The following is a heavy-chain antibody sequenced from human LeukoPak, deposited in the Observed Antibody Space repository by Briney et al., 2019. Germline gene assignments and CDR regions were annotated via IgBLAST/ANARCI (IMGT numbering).Heavy chain of an antibody. D-gene: IGHD3-22*01. CDR3: ARGRTYYYDSSGLFDY. CDR1: GGSISRSDYY. CDR2: IYYSGIT. Sequence: SETLSLTCSVSGGSISRSDYYWSWIRQPPGTGLEWIGYIYYSGITYYNPSLKSRVTISVDTSKNQFSLKLSSVTAADTAVYYCARGRTYYYDSSGLFDYWGQGTLVTVSS. V-gene: IGHV4-30-4*01. J-gene: IGHJ4*02.